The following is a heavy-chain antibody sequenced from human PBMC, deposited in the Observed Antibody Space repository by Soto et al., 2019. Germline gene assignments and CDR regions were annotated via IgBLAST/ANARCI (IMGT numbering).Heavy chain of an antibody. Sequence: PSETLSLTCTVSGGSIISGYWSWIRQPPGKGLEWIGYISYSGNTNYNPSLKSRVTMSVDTPKNQFSLRLSSVTTADTAVYYCAGLRGYAGSPIDTWGQGTLVTVSS. J-gene: IGHJ5*02. D-gene: IGHD2-15*01. CDR2: ISYSGNT. CDR1: GGSIISGY. CDR3: AGLRGYAGSPIDT. V-gene: IGHV4-59*01.